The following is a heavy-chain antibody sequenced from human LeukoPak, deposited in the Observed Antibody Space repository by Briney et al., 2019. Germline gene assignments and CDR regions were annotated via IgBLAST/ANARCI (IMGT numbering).Heavy chain of an antibody. V-gene: IGHV1-8*01. CDR3: ARAYIYYYDSSGYYY. J-gene: IGHJ4*02. D-gene: IGHD3-22*01. CDR2: MNPNSGNT. CDR1: GYTFTSYD. Sequence: GASVKVSCKASGYTFTSYDINWVRQATGQGLEWMGWMNPNSGNTGYAQKFQGRVTMTRDTSISTAYMELSRLRSDDTAVYYCARAYIYYYDSSGYYYWGQGTLVTVSS.